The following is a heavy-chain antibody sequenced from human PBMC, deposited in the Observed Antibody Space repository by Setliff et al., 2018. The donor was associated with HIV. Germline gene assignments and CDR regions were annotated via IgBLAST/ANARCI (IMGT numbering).Heavy chain of an antibody. D-gene: IGHD3-9*01. J-gene: IGHJ4*02. CDR3: ARDHIDWPEGPDY. Sequence: ASVKVSCKASGYTFTGYYMHWVRQAPGQGLEWMGWINPNSGGTTYAQKFQGRVTMTRDTSISTAYMEVSRLRSDDTAVYYCARDHIDWPEGPDYWGQGTLVTVSS. V-gene: IGHV1-2*02. CDR1: GYTFTGYY. CDR2: INPNSGGT.